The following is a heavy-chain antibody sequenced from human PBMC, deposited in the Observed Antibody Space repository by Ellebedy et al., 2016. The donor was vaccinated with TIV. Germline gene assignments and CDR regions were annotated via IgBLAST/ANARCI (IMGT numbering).Heavy chain of an antibody. CDR2: ISYDGSNR. J-gene: IGHJ4*02. D-gene: IGHD2/OR15-2a*01. V-gene: IGHV3-30-3*01. CDR1: GFTXXSYF. Sequence: GESLKISCAASGFTXXSYFXXFLXXXPGKVLELFAVISYDGSNRYYADSVKGRFTISRDNSKSTLYLQMNSLRVEHMAMNYCASGYFQKSKATADYWGQGTLVTVSS. CDR3: ASGYFQKSKATADY.